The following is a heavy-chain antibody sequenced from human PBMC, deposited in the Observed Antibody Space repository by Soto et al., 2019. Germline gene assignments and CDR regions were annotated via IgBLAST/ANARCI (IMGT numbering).Heavy chain of an antibody. Sequence: SETLSLTCAVYGGSFSGYYWSWIRQPPGKGLEWIGEINHSGSTNYNPSLKSRVTISVDTSKNQFSLKLSSVTAADTAVYYCARGLPFRAASEGYYFDYWGQGTLVTVSS. CDR2: INHSGST. D-gene: IGHD6-13*01. J-gene: IGHJ4*02. CDR3: ARGLPFRAASEGYYFDY. CDR1: GGSFSGYY. V-gene: IGHV4-34*01.